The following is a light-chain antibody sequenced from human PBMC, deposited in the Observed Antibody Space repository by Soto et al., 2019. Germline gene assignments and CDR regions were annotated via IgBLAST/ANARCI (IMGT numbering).Light chain of an antibody. Sequence: QSALTQPPSASGSLGQSVTISCTGTSSDVGGYNYVSWYQQHPGRAPKLMIYEVNKRPSGVPDRFSGSKSGNTASLTVSGLQAEDEADYYCGAWDDTLNGWVFGGGTKLTVL. CDR3: GAWDDTLNGWV. CDR1: SSDVGGYNY. CDR2: EVN. J-gene: IGLJ3*02. V-gene: IGLV2-8*01.